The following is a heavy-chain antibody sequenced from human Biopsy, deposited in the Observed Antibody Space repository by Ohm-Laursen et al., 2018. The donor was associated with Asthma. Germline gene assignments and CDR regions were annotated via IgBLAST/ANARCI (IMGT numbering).Heavy chain of an antibody. CDR1: GGTFSSYA. J-gene: IGHJ3*02. V-gene: IGHV1-69*05. D-gene: IGHD3-9*01. CDR2: IIPIFGTA. Sequence: GASVKVSCKASGGTFSSYAISWVRQAPGQGLEWMGGIIPIFGTANYAQKFQGRVTITRDTSASTAYMELSSLRSEDTAVYYCARTYYDFLTGQVNDAFAIWGQGTMVTVSS. CDR3: ARTYYDFLTGQVNDAFAI.